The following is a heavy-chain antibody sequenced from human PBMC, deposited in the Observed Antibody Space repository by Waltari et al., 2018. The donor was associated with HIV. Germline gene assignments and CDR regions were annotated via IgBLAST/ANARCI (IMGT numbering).Heavy chain of an antibody. D-gene: IGHD2-2*01. J-gene: IGHJ4*02. Sequence: EVQLVESGGGLVQPGFTVSSNYMSWVRQAPGKGLEWVSVIYSGGSTYYADSVKGRFTISRDNSKNTLYLQMNSLRAEDTAVYYCARLPIVVVPAADTGRRPLDYWGQGTLVTVSS. CDR2: IYSGGST. CDR3: ARLPIVVVPAADTGRRPLDY. V-gene: IGHV3-66*02. CDR1: FTVSSNY.